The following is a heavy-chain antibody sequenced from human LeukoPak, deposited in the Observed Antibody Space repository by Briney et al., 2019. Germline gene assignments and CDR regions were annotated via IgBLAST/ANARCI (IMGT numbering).Heavy chain of an antibody. CDR2: IKQDGSDE. D-gene: IGHD6-25*01. CDR3: ARGSGLGY. V-gene: IGHV3-7*01. Sequence: GGSLRLSCVASGFTFSSYWMSWVRQAPGKGLEWVANIKQDGSDENYVDSVEGRFTISRDNAKNSLYLQMNSLRVEDTAVYYCARGSGLGYWGQGALVTVSS. CDR1: GFTFSSYW. J-gene: IGHJ4*02.